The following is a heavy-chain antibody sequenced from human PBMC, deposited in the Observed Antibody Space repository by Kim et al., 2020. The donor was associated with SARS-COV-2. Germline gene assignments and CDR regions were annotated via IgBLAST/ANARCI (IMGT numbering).Heavy chain of an antibody. J-gene: IGHJ4*02. CDR2: T. D-gene: IGHD6-6*01. V-gene: IGHV1-3*01. Sequence: TKYSQKFQGRVTITRDTSASTAYMELSSLRSEDTAVYYCAVGIAARHGAYWGQGTLVTVSS. CDR3: AVGIAARHGAY.